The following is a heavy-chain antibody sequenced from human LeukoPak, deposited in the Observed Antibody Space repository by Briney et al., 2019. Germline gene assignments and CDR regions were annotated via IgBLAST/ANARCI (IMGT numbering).Heavy chain of an antibody. CDR1: GGSISSYY. J-gene: IGHJ4*02. Sequence: PSETLSLTCTVSGGSISSYYWSWIRQPPGKGLEWIGYIYYSGSTYYNPSLKSRVTISVDTSKNQFSLKLSSVTAADTAVYYCASLWSRIKYFGYWGQGTLVTVSS. CDR3: ASLWSRIKYFGY. CDR2: IYYSGST. V-gene: IGHV4-59*12. D-gene: IGHD2-21*01.